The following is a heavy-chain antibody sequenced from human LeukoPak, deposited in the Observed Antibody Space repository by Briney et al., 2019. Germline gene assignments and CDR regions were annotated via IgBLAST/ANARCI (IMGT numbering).Heavy chain of an antibody. CDR3: AKGSRDGYNYYCDY. CDR1: GLTFSSYS. D-gene: IGHD5-12*01. V-gene: IGHV3-23*01. CDR2: ISGSGGST. J-gene: IGHJ4*02. Sequence: GGSLRLSCAASGLTFSSYSMNWVRQAPGKGLEWVSGISGSGGSTKYADSVKGRFTISRDNSKNTLYLQMNSLRAEDTAVYYCAKGSRDGYNYYCDYWGQGTLATVSS.